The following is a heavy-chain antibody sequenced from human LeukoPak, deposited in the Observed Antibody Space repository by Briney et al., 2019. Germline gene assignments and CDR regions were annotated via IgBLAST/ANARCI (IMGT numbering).Heavy chain of an antibody. Sequence: GGSLRLSCAASGFTFSDYVMSWVRQAPGKGLEWVSYINHNGEMIYYADSVKGRFTISRDTAKKTLYLQMNSLRDDDTALYYCVRDDDWAFHYWGQGTLVTVSS. D-gene: IGHD3-9*01. CDR1: GFTFSDYV. CDR2: INHNGEMI. V-gene: IGHV3-48*02. J-gene: IGHJ4*02. CDR3: VRDDDWAFHY.